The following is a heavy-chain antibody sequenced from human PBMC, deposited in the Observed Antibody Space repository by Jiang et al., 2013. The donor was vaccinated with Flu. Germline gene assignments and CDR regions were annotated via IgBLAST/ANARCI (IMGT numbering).Heavy chain of an antibody. J-gene: IGHJ4*02. CDR3: ARNESGIFDH. D-gene: IGHD1-14*01. CDR1: FA. Sequence: FAISWMRQAPGQGLEWMGGITPIFAAVDYAQRFQDRITITADESTSTAYMELTSLRSEDTAMYYCARNESGIFDHWGQGSLVTVSS. CDR2: ITPIFAAV. V-gene: IGHV1-69*01.